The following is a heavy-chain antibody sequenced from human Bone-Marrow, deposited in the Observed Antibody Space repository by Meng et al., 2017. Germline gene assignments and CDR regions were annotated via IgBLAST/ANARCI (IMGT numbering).Heavy chain of an antibody. J-gene: IGHJ4*02. CDR1: GFIFSNYA. CDR2: ITGSGAST. CDR3: AKGARGGLIDF. V-gene: IGHV3-23*01. D-gene: IGHD3-10*01. Sequence: EVQLLESGGGLVQPGGSLRLSCAASGFIFSNYAMTWVRQAPGEGLGWVSTITGSGASTYYADSVKGRFTISRDNSKNTLYLQMNSLRGEDTAVYYCAKGARGGLIDFWGQGTLVTVSS.